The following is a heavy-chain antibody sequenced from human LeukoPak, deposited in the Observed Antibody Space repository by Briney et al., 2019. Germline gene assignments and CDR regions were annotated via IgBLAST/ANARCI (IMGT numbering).Heavy chain of an antibody. J-gene: IGHJ4*02. D-gene: IGHD1-26*01. CDR1: GFTFCSYS. CDR3: ARVPGEMGATLAYLDY. Sequence: AGGSLRLSCAASGFTFCSYSMMWLRQAPGKGLEWVLYISSSSTYIFHGVSMKGRFSIARDNPKNLVYLEMNSLRAEDTAVYYCARVPGEMGATLAYLDYWGQGTLVFVSS. V-gene: IGHV3-21*01. CDR2: ISSSSTYI.